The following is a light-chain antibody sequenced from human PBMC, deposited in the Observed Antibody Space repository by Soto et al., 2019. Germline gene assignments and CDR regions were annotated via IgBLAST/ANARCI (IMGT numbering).Light chain of an antibody. V-gene: IGLV1-40*01. CDR2: GNS. Sequence: QSVLTQPPSVSGAPGQRVTISCTGSSSNIGAGYDVHWYQQLPGTAPKLLIYGNSNRPSGVPDRFSGSKSGTSASLAITGLQAEDEADYYCQSYDSGLGGYVFGTGTKLTVL. J-gene: IGLJ1*01. CDR1: SSNIGAGYD. CDR3: QSYDSGLGGYV.